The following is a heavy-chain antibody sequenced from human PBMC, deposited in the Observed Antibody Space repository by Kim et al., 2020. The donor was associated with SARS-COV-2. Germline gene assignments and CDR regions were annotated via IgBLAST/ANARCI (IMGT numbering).Heavy chain of an antibody. CDR3: AKAVVWGVNYYYYGMDD. CDR2: ISYDGSSK. Sequence: GGSLRLSCAASGFTFSTYGMHWVRQAPGKGLEWVAVISYDGSSKYYGESVKGRFTISRDNPENTLYLQMNSLRPEDTAVYYCAKAVVWGVNYYYYGMDD. J-gene: IGHJ6*01. V-gene: IGHV3-30*18. CDR1: GFTFSTYG. D-gene: IGHD3-10*01.